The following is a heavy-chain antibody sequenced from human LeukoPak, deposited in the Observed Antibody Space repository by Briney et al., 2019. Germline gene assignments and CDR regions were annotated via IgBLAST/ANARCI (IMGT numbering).Heavy chain of an antibody. CDR3: ARAGSWAENDY. Sequence: PSGTLSLTCAVSGGSISSSNWWSWVRQPPGKGLEWIGEIYHSGSTNYNPSLKSRVTISVDTSKNQFSLKLSSVTAADTAVYYCARAGSWAENDYWGQGTLVTVSS. CDR2: IYHSGST. V-gene: IGHV4-4*02. J-gene: IGHJ4*02. D-gene: IGHD6-13*01. CDR1: GGSISSSNW.